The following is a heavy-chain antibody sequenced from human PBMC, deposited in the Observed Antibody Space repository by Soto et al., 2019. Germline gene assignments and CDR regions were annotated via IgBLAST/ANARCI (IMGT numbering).Heavy chain of an antibody. V-gene: IGHV3-30*18. D-gene: IGHD3-10*01. CDR3: AKYLKTITKVRVVIRRYGMHV. Sequence: QVQLVESGGGVVQPGRSLRLSCAASGFTFSSYGMHWVRQAPGQGLAWVAAISYDGSNKYYADSVNGRFTISRDNSKKTLYREMSGRGAEETTVYYAAKYLKTITKVRVVIRRYGMHVWGQGTTVTVSS. J-gene: IGHJ6*02. CDR2: ISYDGSNK. CDR1: GFTFSSYG.